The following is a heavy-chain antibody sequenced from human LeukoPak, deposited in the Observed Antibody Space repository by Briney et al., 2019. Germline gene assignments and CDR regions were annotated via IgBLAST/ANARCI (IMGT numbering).Heavy chain of an antibody. Sequence: GGSLRLSCAASGFTFSQYWMGWVRQAPGKGLDWVANIKEDGSEKYYVDSVKGRFTISRDNTKNSLYLEMNSLRAEDTAVYFCARDRENKANDDWGQGTLVTVSS. D-gene: IGHD5-24*01. CDR3: ARDRENKANDD. CDR2: IKEDGSEK. V-gene: IGHV3-7*01. J-gene: IGHJ4*02. CDR1: GFTFSQYW.